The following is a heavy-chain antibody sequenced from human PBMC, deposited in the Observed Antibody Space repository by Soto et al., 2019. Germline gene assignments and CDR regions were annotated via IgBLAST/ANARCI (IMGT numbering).Heavy chain of an antibody. CDR2: AYYRSRWQY. CDR3: ARDPPDFNSGFDS. D-gene: IGHD1-26*01. Sequence: PSQTLSLTCAICGDSVSNNGATWNWIRQSPSRGLEWLGRAYYRSRWQYDYATSVRSRITIIPGTSKNQFSLQLTSVTPEDTAVYYCARDPPDFNSGFDSWGQGSLVTVSS. CDR1: GDSVSNNGAT. V-gene: IGHV6-1*01. J-gene: IGHJ4*02.